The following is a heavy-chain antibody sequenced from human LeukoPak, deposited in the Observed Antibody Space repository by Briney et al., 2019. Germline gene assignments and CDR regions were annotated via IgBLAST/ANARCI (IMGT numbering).Heavy chain of an antibody. Sequence: SETLSLTCTVSGVSIRSYYWSWIRQPPGKGLEWIGYIYYSGSPNYNPSLKSRVTLSVDTSKNQFSLKLSSVTAADSAVYYCARCGATATTFPFDSWGQGTLVTVSS. CDR2: IYYSGSP. J-gene: IGHJ5*01. CDR1: GVSIRSYY. D-gene: IGHD4-17*01. CDR3: ARCGATATTFPFDS. V-gene: IGHV4-59*12.